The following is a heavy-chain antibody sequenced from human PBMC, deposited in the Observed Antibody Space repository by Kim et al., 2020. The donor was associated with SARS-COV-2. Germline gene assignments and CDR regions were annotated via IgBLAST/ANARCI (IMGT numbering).Heavy chain of an antibody. CDR2: ISYDGSNK. CDR3: AKDLPKQPVHSYYGMDV. Sequence: GGSLRLSCAASGFTFSSFGMHWVRQAPGKGLEWVAVISYDGSNKYYADSVKGRFTISRDNSKNTLYLQMNSLRAEDTAVYYCAKDLPKQPVHSYYGMDVWGHGATVTVSS. D-gene: IGHD6-6*01. V-gene: IGHV3-30*18. CDR1: GFTFSSFG. J-gene: IGHJ6*01.